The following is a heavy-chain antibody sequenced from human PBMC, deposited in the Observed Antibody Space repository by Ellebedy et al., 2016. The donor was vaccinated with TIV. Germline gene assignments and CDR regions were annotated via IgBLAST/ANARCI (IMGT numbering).Heavy chain of an antibody. D-gene: IGHD3-3*01. J-gene: IGHJ4*02. V-gene: IGHV3-74*01. CDR1: GFTFSSYW. CDR3: ARGRRADDLDY. Sequence: GGSLRLSXAASGFTFSSYWMHWVRQAPGKGLVWVSRINSDGSSTTYADSVKGRFTISRDNAKNTLFLQMNSLRAEDTAVYYCARGRRADDLDYWGQGTLVTVSS. CDR2: INSDGSST.